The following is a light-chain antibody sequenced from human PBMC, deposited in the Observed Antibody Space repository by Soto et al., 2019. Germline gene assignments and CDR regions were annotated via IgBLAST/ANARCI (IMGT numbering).Light chain of an antibody. CDR3: QQYNNLPLT. J-gene: IGKJ4*01. V-gene: IGKV1-33*01. CDR2: DAS. CDR1: QDIRNY. Sequence: DIQMTQSPSSLSASVGDRVTIACQASQDIRNYLNWYQQKPGKAPKLLIYDASNLETGVPSRFSGSGSGTDFTLTISSLQPEDIATYYCQQYNNLPLTFGGGTKVYIK.